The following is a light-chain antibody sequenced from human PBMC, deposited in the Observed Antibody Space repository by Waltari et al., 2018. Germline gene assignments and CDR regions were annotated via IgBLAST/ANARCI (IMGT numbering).Light chain of an antibody. J-gene: IGKJ1*01. CDR2: DAS. CDR1: QSVSKY. V-gene: IGKV3-20*01. Sequence: EVVLTQSPGTLSLSPGERATLSCRASQSVSKYLAWYQQRPGQAPRLLIYDASTRATGIPDRFSGSGSGTDFSLTISRLEPEDFAVYYCQNHERLPATFGQGTKVEIK. CDR3: QNHERLPAT.